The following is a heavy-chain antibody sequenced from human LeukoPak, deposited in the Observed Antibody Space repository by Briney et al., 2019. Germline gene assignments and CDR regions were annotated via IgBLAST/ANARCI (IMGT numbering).Heavy chain of an antibody. Sequence: SETLTLTCAVSGVSITSDTYCWSWIRQPPGKGLEWIGYILHSGSTYFNPSLKSRVTISIDTSKSQFSLKLSSVTAADTAVYYCARTRDFWSGYFDYWGQGTLVTVSS. V-gene: IGHV4-30-2*01. CDR1: GVSITSDTYC. D-gene: IGHD3-3*01. CDR2: ILHSGST. CDR3: ARTRDFWSGYFDY. J-gene: IGHJ4*02.